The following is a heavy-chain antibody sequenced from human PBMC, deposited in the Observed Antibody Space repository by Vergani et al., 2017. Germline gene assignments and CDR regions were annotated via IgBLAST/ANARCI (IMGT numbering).Heavy chain of an antibody. CDR3: ARRSYDTTPYLQGGYDC. CDR1: GFTVSSNY. V-gene: IGHV3-48*01. D-gene: IGHD3-22*01. CDR2: VSTGTKSQ. J-gene: IGHJ4*02. Sequence: EVQVVETGGGLVQPGGSLRLSCAASGFTVSSNYMSWVRQAPGKGLEWVSFVSTGTKSQSYAESVKGRFTISRDSAKNSLYLQMDSLRAEDTAVYYCARRSYDTTPYLQGGYDCWGQGTLVSVSS.